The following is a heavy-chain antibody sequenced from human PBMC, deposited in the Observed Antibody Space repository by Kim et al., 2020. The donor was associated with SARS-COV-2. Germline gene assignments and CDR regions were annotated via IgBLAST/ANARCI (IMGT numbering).Heavy chain of an antibody. CDR1: GFTFSSYA. V-gene: IGHV3-23*01. CDR2: ISGSGGST. Sequence: GGSLRLSCAASGFTFSSYAMSWVRQAPGKGLEWVSAISGSGGSTYYADSVKGRFTISRDNSKNTLYLQMNSLRAEDTAVYYCAKDPAVVVIAIRGGVAFDIWGQGTMVTVSS. J-gene: IGHJ3*02. CDR3: AKDPAVVVIAIRGGVAFDI. D-gene: IGHD2-21*01.